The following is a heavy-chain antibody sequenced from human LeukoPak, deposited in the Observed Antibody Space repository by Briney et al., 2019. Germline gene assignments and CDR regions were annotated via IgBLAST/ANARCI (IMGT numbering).Heavy chain of an antibody. CDR3: ARPQYCSSTSCYTSFAFDI. CDR1: GGTFSSYA. Sequence: VASVKVSCKASGGTFSSYAISWVRQAPGQGLEWMGGIIPIFGTANYAQKFQGRVTITADESTSTAYMGLSSLRSEDTAVYYCARPQYCSSTSCYTSFAFDIWGQGTMVTVSS. J-gene: IGHJ3*02. CDR2: IIPIFGTA. D-gene: IGHD2-2*02. V-gene: IGHV1-69*13.